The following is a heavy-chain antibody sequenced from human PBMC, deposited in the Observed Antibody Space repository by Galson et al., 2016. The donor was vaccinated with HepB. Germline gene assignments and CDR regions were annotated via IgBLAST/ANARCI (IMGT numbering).Heavy chain of an antibody. CDR3: ARDISHHGDSTGSRYY. V-gene: IGHV3-9*01. J-gene: IGHJ4*02. CDR2: ISWNSGSI. CDR1: GFTFDDHA. Sequence: SLRLSCAASGFTFDDHAIHCVRQAPGKGLEWVSGISWNSGSIGYGDSMKGRFTVSRDNTNNSLYLQMNSLRAEDTALYYCARDISHHGDSTGSRYYWGQGTLVPVTS. D-gene: IGHD4-17*01.